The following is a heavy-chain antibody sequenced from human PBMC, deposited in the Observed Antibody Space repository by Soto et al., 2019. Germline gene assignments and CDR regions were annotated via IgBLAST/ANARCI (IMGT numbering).Heavy chain of an antibody. Sequence: QVQLQQWGAGLLKPSETLSLTCAVYGGSFSGYYWSWIRQPPGKGLEWIGEINHSGSTNYNPSLKSRVTISVDTAKNQFSLKLSCVTAADTAVYYCARRDIVVVPAATRGAGFDPWGQGTLVTVSS. V-gene: IGHV4-34*01. CDR3: ARRDIVVVPAATRGAGFDP. CDR2: INHSGST. J-gene: IGHJ5*02. CDR1: GGSFSGYY. D-gene: IGHD2-2*01.